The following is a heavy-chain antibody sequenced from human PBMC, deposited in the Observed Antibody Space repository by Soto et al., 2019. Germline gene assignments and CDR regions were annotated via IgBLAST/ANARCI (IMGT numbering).Heavy chain of an antibody. CDR1: GFTFRNYG. D-gene: IGHD5-12*01. Sequence: QVQLVESGGGVVQPGRSLRLSCAASGFTFRNYGMHWVRQAPAKGLEWVALVWYDGGNKNYVDSVKGRFTISRDNSKKPLYLQMTSLRDEDTAVYYCVRAAGYSGNDYVYYYGMDVWGQGTTVTVSS. J-gene: IGHJ6*02. V-gene: IGHV3-33*01. CDR2: VWYDGGNK. CDR3: VRAAGYSGNDYVYYYGMDV.